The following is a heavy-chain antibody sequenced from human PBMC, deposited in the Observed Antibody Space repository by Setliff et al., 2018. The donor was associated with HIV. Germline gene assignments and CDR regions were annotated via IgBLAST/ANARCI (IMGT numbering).Heavy chain of an antibody. D-gene: IGHD5-12*01. CDR2: VNPSGGDT. V-gene: IGHV1-46*03. CDR1: GYAFTSFY. CDR3: GRDYRSWIRAIGY. Sequence: GASVKVSCKASGYAFTSFYLHWVRQAPGQGLEWMAIVNPSGGDTSYAEKFQGRVTVTSDTSTSTVYMDLSSLGSDDTAVYYCGRDYRSWIRAIGYWGQGTLVTVSS. J-gene: IGHJ4*02.